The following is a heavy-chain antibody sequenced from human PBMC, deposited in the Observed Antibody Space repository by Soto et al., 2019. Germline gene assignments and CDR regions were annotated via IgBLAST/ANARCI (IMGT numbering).Heavy chain of an antibody. CDR1: GYTFTSYG. V-gene: IGHV1-18*01. CDR3: ARDLRITIFGVVITDAFDI. CDR2: ISAYNGNT. D-gene: IGHD3-3*01. Sequence: GASVKVSCKASGYTFTSYGISWVRQSPGQGLEWVGWISAYNGNTNYVQKLQGRVTMTTEPSTSTAYMELRSLRSDDTAVYYCARDLRITIFGVVITDAFDIWGQGTMVTVSS. J-gene: IGHJ3*02.